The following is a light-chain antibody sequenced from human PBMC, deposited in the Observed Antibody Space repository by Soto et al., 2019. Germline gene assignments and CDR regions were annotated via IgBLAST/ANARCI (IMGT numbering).Light chain of an antibody. V-gene: IGKV1-33*01. J-gene: IGKJ5*01. Sequence: DIQMTQSPSSLSASVGDRVTITCQASQDISNYLNWYQQKPGKAPKLLIYDASNLETGVPSRFSGSGSGTDFTFTISSLQPEDIATHYCQQYDNLPPLTFGQGTRLEIK. CDR3: QQYDNLPPLT. CDR2: DAS. CDR1: QDISNY.